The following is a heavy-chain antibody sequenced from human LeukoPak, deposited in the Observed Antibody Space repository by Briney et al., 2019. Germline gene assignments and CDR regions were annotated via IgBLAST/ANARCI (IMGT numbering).Heavy chain of an antibody. CDR3: ARAITNYGYIFDY. CDR1: GGTFSSYA. CDR2: IIPIFGTA. V-gene: IGHV1-69*06. D-gene: IGHD5-18*01. Sequence: ASVKVSCKASGGTFSSYAISWVRQAPGQGLEWMGGIIPIFGTANYAQKFQGRVTITADKSTSTAYMELSSLRAEDTAVYYCARAITNYGYIFDYWGQGTLVTVSS. J-gene: IGHJ4*02.